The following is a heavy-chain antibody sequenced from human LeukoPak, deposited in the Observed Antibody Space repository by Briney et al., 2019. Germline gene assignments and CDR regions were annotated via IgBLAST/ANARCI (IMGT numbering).Heavy chain of an antibody. Sequence: SQTLSLTCAISGDSVSSKIVAWNWIRQSPSRGLEWLGRTYYRSKWYYDYAVSMKSRITINPDTSKNQCSLQLNSVTPEDTAVYYCARGAVAEFDYWGQGTLVTVSS. D-gene: IGHD6-19*01. V-gene: IGHV6-1*01. CDR2: TYYRSKWYY. CDR1: GDSVSSKIVA. CDR3: ARGAVAEFDY. J-gene: IGHJ4*02.